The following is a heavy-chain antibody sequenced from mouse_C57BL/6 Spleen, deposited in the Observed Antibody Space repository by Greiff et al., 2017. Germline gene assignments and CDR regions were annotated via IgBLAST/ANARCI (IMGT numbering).Heavy chain of an antibody. J-gene: IGHJ2*01. D-gene: IGHD2-2*01. V-gene: IGHV6-3*01. CDR1: GFTFSNYW. Sequence: EVKLVESGGGLVQPGGSKKLSCVASGFTFSNYWMNWVRQSPEKGLEWVAQIRLKSDNYATDYAESVKGRFTISRDDSKSSVYLQLNNLRAEDTGIYYCIYGYDVGFDYCGQGTTLTVSS. CDR2: IRLKSDNYAT. CDR3: IYGYDVGFDY.